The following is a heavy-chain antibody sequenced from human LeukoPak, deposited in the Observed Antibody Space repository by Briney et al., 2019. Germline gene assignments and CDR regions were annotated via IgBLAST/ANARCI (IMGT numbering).Heavy chain of an antibody. CDR3: ARAKKAFSEDWFDP. CDR1: GDSVSSNSAA. V-gene: IGHV6-1*01. Sequence: PQTLSLTCAISGDSVSSNSAAWNWIRQSPSRGLEWLGRTYYRSKWYNDYAVSVKSRIRINPDTSKNQFSLQLNSVTPEDTGVYYCARAKKAFSEDWFDPWGQGTLVTVSS. D-gene: IGHD2/OR15-2a*01. J-gene: IGHJ5*02. CDR2: TYYRSKWYN.